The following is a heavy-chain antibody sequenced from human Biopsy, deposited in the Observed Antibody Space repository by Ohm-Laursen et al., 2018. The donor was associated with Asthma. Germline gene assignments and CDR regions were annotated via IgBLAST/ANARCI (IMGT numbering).Heavy chain of an antibody. CDR2: IYRNGDT. CDR1: GDSIDSGDYS. D-gene: IGHD2-21*02. Sequence: PSETLSLTCAVSGDSIDSGDYSWTWIRQSPGVGLEWIGYIYRNGDTYYNPTLKNRVTISIDRSKNQFSLRLRPVTAADTAVYYCARGWNCGGDCYSLDSWGQGTLVTVSS. J-gene: IGHJ4*02. CDR3: ARGWNCGGDCYSLDS. V-gene: IGHV4-30-2*06.